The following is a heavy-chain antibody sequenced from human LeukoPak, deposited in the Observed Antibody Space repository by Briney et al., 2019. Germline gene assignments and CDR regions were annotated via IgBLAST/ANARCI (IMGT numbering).Heavy chain of an antibody. D-gene: IGHD1-20*01. V-gene: IGHV3-21*01. CDR1: GFTFSTYS. Sequence: GGSLRLSCAASGFTFSTYSMNWVRQAPGKGLEWVSSISTSSTYVYYADSVKGRFTISRDNAKNSLYLQMNSLRAEDTAVYYCGRHEPVITGSSYSYGMDVWGPGTTVTVSS. J-gene: IGHJ6*02. CDR2: ISTSSTYV. CDR3: GRHEPVITGSSYSYGMDV.